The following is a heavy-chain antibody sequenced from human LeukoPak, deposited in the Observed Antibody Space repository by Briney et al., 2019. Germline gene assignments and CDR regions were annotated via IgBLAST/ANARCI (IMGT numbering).Heavy chain of an antibody. CDR2: ISGSGGST. CDR3: AKKRGYYYYYMDV. V-gene: IGHV3-23*01. J-gene: IGHJ6*03. CDR1: GFTFSSYS. Sequence: GGSLRLSCAASGFTFSSYSMNWVRQAPGKGLEWVSAISGSGGSTYYADSVKGRFTISRDNSKNTLYLQMNSLRAEDTAVYYCAKKRGYYYYYMDVWGKGTTVTVSS.